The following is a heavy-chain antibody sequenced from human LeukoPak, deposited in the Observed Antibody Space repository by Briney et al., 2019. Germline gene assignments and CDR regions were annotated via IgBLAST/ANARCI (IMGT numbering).Heavy chain of an antibody. Sequence: SETLSLTCAVYGGTFCGYYWSWIRQPPGKGLEWIGEINHSGSTNYNPSLKSLVTISVDTSNNQFSLKLSSVTAADTAVYYCARDATSYYYDSSGYHWDDFDIWGQGTMVTVSS. CDR3: ARDATSYYYDSSGYHWDDFDI. V-gene: IGHV4-34*01. D-gene: IGHD3-22*01. CDR1: GGTFCGYY. CDR2: INHSGST. J-gene: IGHJ3*02.